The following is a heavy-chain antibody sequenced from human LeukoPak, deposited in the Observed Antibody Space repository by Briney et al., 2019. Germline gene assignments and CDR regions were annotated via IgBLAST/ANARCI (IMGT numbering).Heavy chain of an antibody. D-gene: IGHD1-26*01. V-gene: IGHV3-74*01. J-gene: IGHJ6*03. CDR1: GFTFSTQW. Sequence: GGSLRLSCAASGFTFSTQWMHWVRQAPGKGLVWVSRINSDGSGTSYADSVEGRFTISRDNAKNTLYLEMNSLRAEDTAVYYCARDRSGSNYCLDVWGKGTTVTVSS. CDR3: ARDRSGSNYCLDV. CDR2: INSDGSGT.